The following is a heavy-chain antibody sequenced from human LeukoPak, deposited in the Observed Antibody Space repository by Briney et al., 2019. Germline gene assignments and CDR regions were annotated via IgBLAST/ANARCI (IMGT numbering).Heavy chain of an antibody. CDR3: AKDSGYSSKYWYFNL. Sequence: GGSLRLSCAASGFTFSAYGMHWVRQAPGQGLEWVAFIRYDGSDTYYADSMKGRFSISRDNSKNTLYVQMSSLRSEDTSVYYCAKDSGYSSKYWYFNLWGRGTLVTVS. CDR1: GFTFSAYG. V-gene: IGHV3-30*02. D-gene: IGHD2-15*01. J-gene: IGHJ2*01. CDR2: IRYDGSDT.